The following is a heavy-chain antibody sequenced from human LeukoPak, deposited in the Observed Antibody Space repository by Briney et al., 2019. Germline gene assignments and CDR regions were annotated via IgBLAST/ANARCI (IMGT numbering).Heavy chain of an antibody. CDR2: IYHSGST. J-gene: IGHJ4*02. D-gene: IGHD2-2*01. V-gene: IGHV4-4*02. CDR1: GGSISSSNW. CDR3: ARTGDCSSTSCPDY. Sequence: PSETLSLTCAVSGGSISSSNWWSWVRQPPGKGLEWIGEIYHSGSTNCNPSLKSRVTISVDKSKNQFSLKLSSVTAADTAVYYCARTGDCSSTSCPDYWGQGTLVTVSS.